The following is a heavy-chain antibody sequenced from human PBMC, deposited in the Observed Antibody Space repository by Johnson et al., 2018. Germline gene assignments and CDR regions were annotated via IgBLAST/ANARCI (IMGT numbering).Heavy chain of an antibody. CDR3: ARGRPDDKSGFFYHQVVDY. Sequence: QVQLQQWGAGLLKPSETLSLTCGVFGGSFSGYYWSWIRQPPGRGLEWIGEINDSGSTNFSPSLKSRVTISADTAKKQFSLGLSSVTAADTAMYYCARGRPDDKSGFFYHQVVDYWGQGTLVTVSS. V-gene: IGHV4-34*01. D-gene: IGHD3-22*01. CDR2: INDSGST. CDR1: GGSFSGYY. J-gene: IGHJ4*02.